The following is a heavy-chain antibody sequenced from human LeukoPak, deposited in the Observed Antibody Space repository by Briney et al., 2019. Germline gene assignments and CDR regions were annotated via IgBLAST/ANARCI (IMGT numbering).Heavy chain of an antibody. J-gene: IGHJ2*01. Sequence: ASVKVSCKASGYTFTDYYMHWVRQAPGQGLEWMGWINPNSRGTDSAQKFQGRFSMTRDTSISTAYMELSRLRSDDTAVYYCARSFLGDWYFDLWGRGTLVTVSS. CDR3: ARSFLGDWYFDL. CDR1: GYTFTDYY. D-gene: IGHD1-26*01. CDR2: INPNSRGT. V-gene: IGHV1-2*02.